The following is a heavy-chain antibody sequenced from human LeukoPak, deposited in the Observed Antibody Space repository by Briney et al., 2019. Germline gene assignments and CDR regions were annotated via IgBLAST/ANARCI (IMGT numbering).Heavy chain of an antibody. J-gene: IGHJ6*03. V-gene: IGHV3-21*01. CDR2: ISSGSSYI. D-gene: IGHD2-15*01. CDR1: GFTSSTYR. Sequence: PGGSLRLSCAASGFTSSTYRMSWVRQAPGKGLEWVSSISSGSSYINYADSVKGRFTISRDNAKNSLYLQMNSLRAEDTAVYYCAREVVAAIYYYMDVWGKGTTVTISS. CDR3: AREVVAAIYYYMDV.